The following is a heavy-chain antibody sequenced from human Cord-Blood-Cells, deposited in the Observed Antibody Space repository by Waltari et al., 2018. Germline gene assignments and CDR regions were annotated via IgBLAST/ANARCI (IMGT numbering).Heavy chain of an antibody. CDR1: GGTFSSYA. Sequence: QVQLVQSGAEVKKPGSSVKVSCKASGGTFSSYATSWLRPAPGQGLEGMGGIIPIFGTANDAQKFQGRVTITADESTSTAYMELSSLRSEDTAVYYCAREGGGLDILTGYYYFDYWGQGTLVTVSS. CDR2: IIPIFGTA. CDR3: AREGGGLDILTGYYYFDY. J-gene: IGHJ4*02. D-gene: IGHD3-9*01. V-gene: IGHV1-69*01.